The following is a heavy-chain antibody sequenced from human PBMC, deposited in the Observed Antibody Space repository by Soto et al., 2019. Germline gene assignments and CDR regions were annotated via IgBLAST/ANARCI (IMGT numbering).Heavy chain of an antibody. J-gene: IGHJ4*02. CDR1: GFTLSSYG. CDR2: ISFDGSNK. CDR3: AKGVQPWLGVADY. D-gene: IGHD5-12*01. Sequence: QVQLVESGGGVVQPGRSLRLSCAASGFTLSSYGMHWVRQAPGKGLEWVAIISFDGSNKYYADSVKGRFTISRDNAKNTLSLQMNSLRAEDTAVYYCAKGVQPWLGVADYWGQGTLVTVSS. V-gene: IGHV3-30*18.